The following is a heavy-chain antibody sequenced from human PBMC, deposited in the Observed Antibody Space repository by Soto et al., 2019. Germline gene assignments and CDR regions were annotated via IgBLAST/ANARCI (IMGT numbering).Heavy chain of an antibody. CDR2: IYYTGRT. Sequence: PSETVSLTCAVSTYSIRSDYHWGWIRQPPGEGLEWIGSIYYTGRTYHNPSLKSRLTRSVDTCKNQISLKLSSVTAADAAMYYCPRQVRHTTGWQPKYYFASWGRGTMLTASS. CDR3: PRQVRHTTGWQPKYYFAS. CDR1: TYSIRSDYH. D-gene: IGHD6-19*01. J-gene: IGHJ4*02. V-gene: IGHV4-38-2*01.